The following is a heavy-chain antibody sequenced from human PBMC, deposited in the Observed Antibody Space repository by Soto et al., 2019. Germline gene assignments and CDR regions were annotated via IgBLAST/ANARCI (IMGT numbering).Heavy chain of an antibody. J-gene: IGHJ4*02. CDR2: IIPILGIA. V-gene: IGHV1-69*02. CDR1: GGTFSSYT. Sequence: SVKVSCKASGGTFSSYTISWVRQAPGQGLEWMGRIIPILGIANYAQKFQGRVTITADKSTSTAYMELSSLRSEDTAVYYCARGQYDILTGYHAPAHYWGQGTLVTVSS. CDR3: ARGQYDILTGYHAPAHY. D-gene: IGHD3-9*01.